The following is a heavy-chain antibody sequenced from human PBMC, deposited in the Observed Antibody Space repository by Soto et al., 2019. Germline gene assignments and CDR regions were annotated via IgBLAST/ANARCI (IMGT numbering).Heavy chain of an antibody. D-gene: IGHD2-2*01. CDR1: GGSFSDYY. Sequence: SETLSLTCAVYGGSFSDYYWSWIRQPPGKELKWIGEINHSGSTNYNPSLKSRVTISVDTSKNQFSLKLSSVTAADTAVYYCARGGAAIEANYYYYGMDVWGQGTTVTVSS. V-gene: IGHV4-34*01. CDR2: INHSGST. CDR3: ARGGAAIEANYYYYGMDV. J-gene: IGHJ6*02.